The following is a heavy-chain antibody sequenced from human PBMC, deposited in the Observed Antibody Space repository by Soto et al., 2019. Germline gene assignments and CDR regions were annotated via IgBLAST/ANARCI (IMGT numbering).Heavy chain of an antibody. D-gene: IGHD2-21*01. V-gene: IGHV3-23*01. Sequence: GGSLRLSCAASGFTFSSYAMSWVRQAPGKGLEWVSAISGSGGSTYNADPVKGRFTISRDNPKNTLYLQMNSLRAEDTAVYYCAKLSPLYCGGDCYFPDAFDIWGQGTMVTVSS. CDR2: ISGSGGST. J-gene: IGHJ3*02. CDR1: GFTFSSYA. CDR3: AKLSPLYCGGDCYFPDAFDI.